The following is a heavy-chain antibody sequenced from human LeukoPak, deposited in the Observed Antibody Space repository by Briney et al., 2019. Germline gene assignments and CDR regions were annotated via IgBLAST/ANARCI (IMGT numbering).Heavy chain of an antibody. CDR1: GFTFSDYY. D-gene: IGHD4-17*01. Sequence: GGSLRLSCAASGFTFSDYYMRWIRHAPGKGLECVSYIRISSSYTTHTHSVKGQFTIPGDNAKNPLYLQRNSRGAEDPAVYYCGRASTVNHLDYWGQGTLVTVSS. CDR3: GRASTVNHLDY. CDR2: IRISSSYT. V-gene: IGHV3-11*06. J-gene: IGHJ4*02.